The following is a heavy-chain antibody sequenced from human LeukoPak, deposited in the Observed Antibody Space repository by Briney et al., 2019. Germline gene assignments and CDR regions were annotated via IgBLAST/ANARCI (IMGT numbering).Heavy chain of an antibody. J-gene: IGHJ2*01. D-gene: IGHD3-10*01. CDR3: ARTGSHGLGYFDL. V-gene: IGHV4-61*02. CDR2: IYTSGST. CDR1: GGSISSGTYY. Sequence: YPSETLSLTCTVSGGSISSGTYYWSWIRQPAGKGLEYIGRIYTSGSTNYNPSLSSRVTISVDTSTNQFSLKLSSVTAADTAVYYCARTGSHGLGYFDLWGRGTLVTVSS.